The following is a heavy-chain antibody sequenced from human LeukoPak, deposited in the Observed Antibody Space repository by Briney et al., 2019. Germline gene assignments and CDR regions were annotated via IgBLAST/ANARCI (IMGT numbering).Heavy chain of an antibody. CDR3: AREGGYQYYYAMDV. CDR2: IYSGGTT. J-gene: IGHJ6*02. Sequence: PGGSLRLSCAASGFTVSSNSMSWVRQAPGKGLEWVSVIYSGGTTYYADSVKGRFTISKDNSKNTLYLQMNSLRAEDTAVYYCAREGGYQYYYAMDVWGQGTTVTVSS. V-gene: IGHV3-66*01. D-gene: IGHD3-16*01. CDR1: GFTVSSNS.